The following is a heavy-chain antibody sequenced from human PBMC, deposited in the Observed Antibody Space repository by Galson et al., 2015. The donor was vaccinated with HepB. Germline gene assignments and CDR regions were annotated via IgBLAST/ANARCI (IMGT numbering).Heavy chain of an antibody. CDR1: GYTFSTFG. J-gene: IGHJ4*02. V-gene: IGHV1-18*01. Sequence: SVKVSCKASGYTFSTFGISWVRQAPGQGLEWMGWISGHNDNTKYAQKFQDRVTMTTDTSTTTTYMELRSLRSDDTAVYYCAREYCSGGRCYGPDYWGQGTLVIVSS. CDR2: ISGHNDNT. D-gene: IGHD2-15*01. CDR3: AREYCSGGRCYGPDY.